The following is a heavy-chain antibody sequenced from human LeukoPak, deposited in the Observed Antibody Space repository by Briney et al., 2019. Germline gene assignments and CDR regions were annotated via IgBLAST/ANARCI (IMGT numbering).Heavy chain of an antibody. CDR3: AKGLVLWFGEFGDPGESLDY. Sequence: PGRSLRLSCAASGFTFSSYGMHWVRQAPGKGLEWVAVISYDGSNKYYADSVKGRFTISRDNSKNTLYLQMNSLRAEDTAVYYCAKGLVLWFGEFGDPGESLDYWGQGTLVTVSS. J-gene: IGHJ4*02. CDR2: ISYDGSNK. CDR1: GFTFSSYG. V-gene: IGHV3-30*18. D-gene: IGHD3-10*01.